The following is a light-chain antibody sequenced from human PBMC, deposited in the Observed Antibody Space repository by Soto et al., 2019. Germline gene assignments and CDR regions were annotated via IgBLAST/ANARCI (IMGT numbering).Light chain of an antibody. J-gene: IGLJ1*01. CDR3: SSYTSSSTFV. Sequence: QSALTQPASVSRSPGQSITISCTGTSSDVGGYNYVSWYQQHPGKAPKLIIYEASNRPSGVSNRFSGSKSGNTASLTISGLQAEDEADYYCSSYTSSSTFVFGTGTKLTVL. CDR1: SSDVGGYNY. CDR2: EAS. V-gene: IGLV2-14*01.